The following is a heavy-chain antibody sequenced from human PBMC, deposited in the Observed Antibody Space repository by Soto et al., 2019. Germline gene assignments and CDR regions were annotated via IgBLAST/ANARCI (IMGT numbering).Heavy chain of an antibody. D-gene: IGHD3-10*01. CDR2: IYYSGST. V-gene: IGHV4-59*01. CDR1: GGSISSYY. CDR3: ARDNWGLLWFGDNAPEYNWFDP. J-gene: IGHJ5*02. Sequence: SETLSLTCTVSGGSISSYYWSWIRQPPGKGLEWIGYIYYSGSTNYNPSLKSRVTISVDTSKNQFSLKLSSVTAADTAVYYCARDNWGLLWFGDNAPEYNWFDPWGQGTLVTVSS.